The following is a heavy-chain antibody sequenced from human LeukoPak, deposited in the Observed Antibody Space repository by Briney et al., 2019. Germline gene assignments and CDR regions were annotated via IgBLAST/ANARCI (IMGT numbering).Heavy chain of an antibody. D-gene: IGHD3-16*02. CDR3: ARWLSHYFDY. CDR2: IYTSGST. Sequence: SETLSLTCTVSGGSISSGSYYWSWIRQPAGKGLEWIGRIYTSGSTNYNPSLKSRVTISVDTSKNQFSLKLNSVTAADTAVYYCARWLSHYFDYWGQGTLVTVSS. CDR1: GGSISSGSYY. V-gene: IGHV4-61*02. J-gene: IGHJ4*02.